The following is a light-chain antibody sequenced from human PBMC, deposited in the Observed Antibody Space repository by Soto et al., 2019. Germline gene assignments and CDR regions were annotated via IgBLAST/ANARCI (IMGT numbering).Light chain of an antibody. CDR1: QSLNNW. J-gene: IGKJ1*01. Sequence: DIQLTQSPSTLSASVGDRVSITCRASQSLNNWMAWFQQKPGKAPKLLIYDASTLQTGVPSRFCGSGSGTTFTLTIISLQPDDFATYYCQRYNAFSQTFGQGTRVEIK. V-gene: IGKV1-5*01. CDR3: QRYNAFSQT. CDR2: DAS.